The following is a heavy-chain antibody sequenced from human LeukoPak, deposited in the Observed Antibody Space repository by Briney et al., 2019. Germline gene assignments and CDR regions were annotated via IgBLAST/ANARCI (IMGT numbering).Heavy chain of an antibody. CDR1: GFTFSSYG. J-gene: IGHJ6*02. V-gene: IGHV3-30*18. Sequence: GRSLRLSCAASGFTFSSYGMHWVRQAPGKGLEWVAVISYDGSNKYYADSVKGRFTISRDNSKNTLYLQMNSLRAEDTAVYYCAKGTGYCSSTSCYTHYYYYGMDVWGQGTTVTASS. CDR3: AKGTGYCSSTSCYTHYYYYGMDV. CDR2: ISYDGSNK. D-gene: IGHD2-2*02.